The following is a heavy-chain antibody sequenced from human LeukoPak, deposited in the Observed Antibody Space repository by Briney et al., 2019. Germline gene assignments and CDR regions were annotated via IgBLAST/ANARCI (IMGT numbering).Heavy chain of an antibody. CDR3: AGAEGDYAFDY. CDR1: GFTFSSYS. CDR2: ISSTSNYR. D-gene: IGHD4-17*01. V-gene: IGHV3-21*01. J-gene: IGHJ4*02. Sequence: GGSLRLSCAASGFTFSSYSLNWVRQAPGKGLEWVSSISSTSNYRYYADSVKGRFTISRDNAKNSVYLQMNSLRAEDTAVYYCAGAEGDYAFDYWGQGTLVTVSS.